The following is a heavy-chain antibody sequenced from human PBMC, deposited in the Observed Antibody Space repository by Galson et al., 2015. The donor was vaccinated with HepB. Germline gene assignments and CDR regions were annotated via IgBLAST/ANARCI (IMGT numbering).Heavy chain of an antibody. Sequence: SVKVSCKASGYSFTSYYIHWVRQAPGQGLEWMGIINPSGGRTSYARKFQGRVTMTRDTSTSTVYMEMSSLRSEDTAVYYCARDRSGSSIHYYYYGMDVWGQGTTVSVSS. J-gene: IGHJ6*02. CDR1: GYSFTSYY. D-gene: IGHD3-3*02. CDR2: INPSGGRT. CDR3: ARDRSGSSIHYYYYGMDV. V-gene: IGHV1-46*01.